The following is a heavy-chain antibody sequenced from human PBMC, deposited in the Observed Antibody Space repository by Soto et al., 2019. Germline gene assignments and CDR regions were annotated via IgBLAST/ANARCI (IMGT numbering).Heavy chain of an antibody. J-gene: IGHJ4*02. CDR1: GYTFTDYF. Sequence: GASVKVACKSSGYTFTDYFMHWMRQAPGQGLEWMGWINPNTGGTGFAQRFQGRVILARDTSTSTAYMTLSRLTIDDTAVYHCARSKAMLAQYFDSWGPGTLVTISS. V-gene: IGHV1-2*02. CDR2: INPNTGGT. CDR3: ARSKAMLAQYFDS. D-gene: IGHD3-10*02.